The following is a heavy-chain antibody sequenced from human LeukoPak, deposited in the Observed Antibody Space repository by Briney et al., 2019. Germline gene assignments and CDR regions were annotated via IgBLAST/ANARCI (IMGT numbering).Heavy chain of an antibody. CDR2: INPNSGGT. CDR3: ARAPYYYDSSGYY. Sequence: ASVKVSCKASGHTFTGYYMHWGRQAPGQGLEWMGWINPNSGGTNYAQKFQGRVTMTRDTSISTAYMELSRLRSDDTAVYYCARAPYYYDSSGYYWGQGTLVTVSS. J-gene: IGHJ4*02. V-gene: IGHV1-2*02. CDR1: GHTFTGYY. D-gene: IGHD3-22*01.